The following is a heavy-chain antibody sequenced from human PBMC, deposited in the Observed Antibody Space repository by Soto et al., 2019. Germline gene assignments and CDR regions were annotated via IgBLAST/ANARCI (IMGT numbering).Heavy chain of an antibody. Sequence: SVKVSCKASGGTFSSYAISWVRQAPGQGLEWMGGIIPIFGTANYAQKFQGRVTITADESTSTAYMELSSLGSEDTAVYYCARVGGRGYSGYDYFCDYWGQGTLVTVSS. D-gene: IGHD5-12*01. V-gene: IGHV1-69*13. CDR3: ARVGGRGYSGYDYFCDY. J-gene: IGHJ4*02. CDR1: GGTFSSYA. CDR2: IIPIFGTA.